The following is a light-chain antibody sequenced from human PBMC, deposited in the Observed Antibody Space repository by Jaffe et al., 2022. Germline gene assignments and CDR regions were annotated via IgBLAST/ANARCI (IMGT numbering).Light chain of an antibody. CDR2: WAS. CDR3: QQYYNIPPWT. V-gene: IGKV4-1*01. Sequence: DIVLTQSPDSLAVSLGERATINCKSSQSVLYSSNNKDYLAWYQQKPGQPPKLLIYWASTRESGVPDRFSGSGSGTDFTLTISSLQAEDVAVYYCQQYYNIPPWTFGQGTKVEIK. J-gene: IGKJ1*01. CDR1: QSVLYSSNNKDY.